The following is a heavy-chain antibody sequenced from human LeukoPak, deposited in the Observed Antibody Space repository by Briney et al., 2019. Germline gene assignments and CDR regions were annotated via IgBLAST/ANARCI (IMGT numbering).Heavy chain of an antibody. CDR3: ARAGDGYIFAHFDY. J-gene: IGHJ4*02. Sequence: SVKVSCKASGGTFSSYAISWVRQAPGQGLEWMGGTIPIFGTTNYAQKFQGRVTITADESTSTAYMELSSLRSEDTAVYYCARAGDGYIFAHFDYWGQGTLVTVSS. V-gene: IGHV1-69*01. CDR1: GGTFSSYA. CDR2: TIPIFGTT. D-gene: IGHD5-24*01.